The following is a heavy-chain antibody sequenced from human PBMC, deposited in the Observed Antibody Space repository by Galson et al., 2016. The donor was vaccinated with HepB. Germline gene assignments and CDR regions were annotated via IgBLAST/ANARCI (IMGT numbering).Heavy chain of an antibody. CDR2: LYHSGST. V-gene: IGHV4-39*01. CDR1: GGSISTNNYY. Sequence: SETLSLTCTVSGGSISTNNYYWVWIRQPPGQGLEWIGSLYHSGSTFYNPSLKSRVSISVDPSKHQFSLSLRSVTAADTSVYYCARLCYDFWSVSCAMDVWGQETTVTVS. J-gene: IGHJ6*02. D-gene: IGHD3-3*01. CDR3: ARLCYDFWSVSCAMDV.